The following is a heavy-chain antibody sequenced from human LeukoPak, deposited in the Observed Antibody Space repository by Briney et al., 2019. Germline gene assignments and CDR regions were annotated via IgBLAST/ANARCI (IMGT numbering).Heavy chain of an antibody. Sequence: XGXXWXGWINPNSGGTNYEQKFQGRVTMTRDTSISTAYMELSRLRSDDTAVYYCARVTITTMNAFDIWGQGTMVTVSS. D-gene: IGHD4-11*01. CDR3: ARVTITTMNAFDI. V-gene: IGHV1-2*02. CDR2: INPNSGGT. J-gene: IGHJ3*02.